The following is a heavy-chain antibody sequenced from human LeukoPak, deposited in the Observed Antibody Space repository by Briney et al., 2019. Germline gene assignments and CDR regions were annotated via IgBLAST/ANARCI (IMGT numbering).Heavy chain of an antibody. Sequence: ASVKVSCKASGYTFTSYYMHWVRQAPGQGLEWMGIINPSGGSTSYAQKFQGRVTMTGDTSTSTVYMELSSLRSEDTAVYYCARERLAAAGLWYWGQGTLATVSS. J-gene: IGHJ4*02. D-gene: IGHD6-13*01. V-gene: IGHV1-46*01. CDR3: ARERLAAAGLWY. CDR2: INPSGGST. CDR1: GYTFTSYY.